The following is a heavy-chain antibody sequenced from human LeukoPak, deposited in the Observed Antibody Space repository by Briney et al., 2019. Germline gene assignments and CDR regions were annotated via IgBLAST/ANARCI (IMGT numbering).Heavy chain of an antibody. CDR2: IRYDGSNK. V-gene: IGHV3-30*02. CDR3: AKDADDYYGSGSCLDY. D-gene: IGHD3-10*01. Sequence: GGSLRLSCAASGFTFSSYAMHWVRQAPGKGLEWVAFIRYDGSNKYYADSVKGRFTISRDNSKNTLYLQMNSLRAEDTAVYYCAKDADDYYGSGSCLDYWGQGTLVTVSS. J-gene: IGHJ4*02. CDR1: GFTFSSYA.